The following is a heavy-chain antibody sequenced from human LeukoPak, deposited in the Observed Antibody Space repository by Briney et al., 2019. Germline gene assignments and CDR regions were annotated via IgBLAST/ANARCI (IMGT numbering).Heavy chain of an antibody. D-gene: IGHD6-19*01. Sequence: ASVKVSCKASGYTFTSYDINWVRQATGQGLEWMGWISAYNGNTNYAQKLQGRVTMTTDTSTSTAYMELRSLRSDDTAVYYCARRAVAGQDGDYWGQGTLVTVSS. CDR1: GYTFTSYD. J-gene: IGHJ4*02. CDR2: ISAYNGNT. CDR3: ARRAVAGQDGDY. V-gene: IGHV1-18*01.